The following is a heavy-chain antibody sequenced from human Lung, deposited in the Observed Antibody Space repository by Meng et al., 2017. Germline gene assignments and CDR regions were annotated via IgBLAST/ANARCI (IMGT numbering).Heavy chain of an antibody. V-gene: IGHV3-21*01. CDR1: GFTFSSYS. CDR2: ISSSST. Sequence: EVQLVESGGGLVKPGGSLRLSCAASGFTFSSYSMNWVRQAPGKGLEWVPSISSSSTYADSVKGRFTISRDNAKNSLYLQMNSLRAEDTAVYYCARGRVVVAATPSDYWGQGTLVTVSS. CDR3: ARGRVVVAATPSDY. D-gene: IGHD2-15*01. J-gene: IGHJ4*02.